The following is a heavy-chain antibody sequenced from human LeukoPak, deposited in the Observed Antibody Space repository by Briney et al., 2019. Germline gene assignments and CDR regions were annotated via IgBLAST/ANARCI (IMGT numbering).Heavy chain of an antibody. CDR2: ISSSSSSI. CDR3: ARGVDTALTGGYYYYGMDV. V-gene: IGHV3-48*01. D-gene: IGHD5-18*01. Sequence: PGGSLRLSCAASGFTFSSYSMNWVRQAPGKGLEWVSYISSSSSSIYYADSVKGRFTISRDNAKKSLYLQMNSLRAEGTAVYYCARGVDTALTGGYYYYGMDVWGQGTTVTVSS. J-gene: IGHJ6*02. CDR1: GFTFSSYS.